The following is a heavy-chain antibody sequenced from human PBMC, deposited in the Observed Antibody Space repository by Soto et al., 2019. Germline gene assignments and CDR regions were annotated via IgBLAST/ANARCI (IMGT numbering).Heavy chain of an antibody. Sequence: EVLLVESGGGVVQPGGSLKFSCVASVFVFKDSSIQWVRQASGKGLEWVGRIRDRAYNYATAYTASVKGRFTISRDDSTNTAYLQMNSLRTEDTAIYYCTRLISAAQDYWGQGTLVTVSS. CDR2: IRDRAYNYAT. CDR1: VFVFKDSS. V-gene: IGHV3-73*01. CDR3: TRLISAAQDY. D-gene: IGHD3-10*01. J-gene: IGHJ4*02.